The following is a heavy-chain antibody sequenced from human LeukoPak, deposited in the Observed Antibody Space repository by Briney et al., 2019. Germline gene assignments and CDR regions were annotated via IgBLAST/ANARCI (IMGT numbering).Heavy chain of an antibody. D-gene: IGHD4-17*01. CDR3: ARGPLMTTVTTSGDY. CDR1: GGSFSGYY. Sequence: SETLSLTCAVYGGSFSGYYWSWVRQPPGKGLEWIGEINHSGSTNYHPSLKSRVTISVDTSKNQFSLKLSSVTAADTAVYYCARGPLMTTVTTSGDYWGQGTLVTVSS. J-gene: IGHJ4*02. V-gene: IGHV4-34*01. CDR2: INHSGST.